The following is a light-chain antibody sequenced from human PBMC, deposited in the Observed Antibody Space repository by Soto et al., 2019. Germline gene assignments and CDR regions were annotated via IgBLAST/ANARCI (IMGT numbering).Light chain of an antibody. J-gene: IGKJ1*01. V-gene: IGKV3-15*01. CDR2: GAF. CDR3: QQYNDWPLT. Sequence: EILMTQSPVPLSVSPGERATLSCRASQSVSSNLAWYHQKPGQAPSLLIYGAFTRATGIPARFIGTGSGTECTLTISSLQSEDVALYYCQQYNDWPLTLGQGTKVDIK. CDR1: QSVSSN.